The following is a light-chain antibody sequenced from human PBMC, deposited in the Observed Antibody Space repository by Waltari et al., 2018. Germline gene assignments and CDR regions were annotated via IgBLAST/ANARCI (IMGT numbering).Light chain of an antibody. J-gene: IGKJ2*01. CDR3: QQYDSLPYN. V-gene: IGKV1-33*01. CDR2: EVS. CDR1: QDISNY. Sequence: DIQMTQSPSSLSASVGDRVTITCQASQDISNYLNWWQQKPGKDPKFLIYEVSNLERGVPSRFSGSGSGTEFTLTVSSLQPEDVGIYYCQQYDSLPYNFGQGTKLEIK.